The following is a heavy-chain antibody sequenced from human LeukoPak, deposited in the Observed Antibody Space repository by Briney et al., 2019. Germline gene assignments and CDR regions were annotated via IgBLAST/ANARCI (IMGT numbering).Heavy chain of an antibody. Sequence: PGGSLRLSCAASGFTFSSYAMSWVRQAPGKGLEWVSAISGSGGSTYYADSVKGRFTISRDNSKNTLYLQMNSLRAEDTAVYYCSRHDFDWLFYCFDYWGQGTLVTVSS. CDR2: ISGSGGST. D-gene: IGHD3-9*01. V-gene: IGHV3-23*01. J-gene: IGHJ4*02. CDR1: GFTFSSYA. CDR3: SRHDFDWLFYCFDY.